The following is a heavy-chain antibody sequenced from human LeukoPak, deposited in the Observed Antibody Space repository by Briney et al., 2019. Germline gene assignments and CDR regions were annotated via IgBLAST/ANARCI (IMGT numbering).Heavy chain of an antibody. CDR2: IIPILGIA. J-gene: IGHJ5*02. Sequence: ASVKVSCKASGGTFSSYTISWVRQAPGQGLEWMGRIIPILGIANYAQKFQGRVTITADKSTSTAYMELSSLRSEDTAVYYCARGRSMGYCSSTSCYTVGFDPWGQGTLVTVSS. CDR1: GGTFSSYT. V-gene: IGHV1-69*02. CDR3: ARGRSMGYCSSTSCYTVGFDP. D-gene: IGHD2-2*02.